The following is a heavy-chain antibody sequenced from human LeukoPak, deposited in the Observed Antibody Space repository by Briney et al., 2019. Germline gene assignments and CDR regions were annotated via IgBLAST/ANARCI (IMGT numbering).Heavy chain of an antibody. D-gene: IGHD3-9*01. Sequence: SETLSPTCTVSGGSISSYYWSWIRQPPGKGLEWIGYIYYSGSTNYNPSLKSRVTISVDTSKNQFSLKLSSVTAADTAVYYCARGYYDILTGYYRSWYFDLWGRGTLVTVSS. J-gene: IGHJ2*01. V-gene: IGHV4-59*01. CDR2: IYYSGST. CDR1: GGSISSYY. CDR3: ARGYYDILTGYYRSWYFDL.